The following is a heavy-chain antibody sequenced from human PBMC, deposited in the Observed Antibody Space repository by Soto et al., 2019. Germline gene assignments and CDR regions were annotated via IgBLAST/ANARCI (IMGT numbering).Heavy chain of an antibody. D-gene: IGHD2-8*01. V-gene: IGHV1-46*01. CDR1: GYTFTSYH. Sequence: ASVKVSCKASGYTFTSYHMHWVRQAPGQGLEWMGIINPNGGSTTYAQKFQGRVTMTRDTSTTTVYMELSSLRSEDTAVYYCARDYCTNGVCYRAYWGQGTLVTVSS. J-gene: IGHJ4*02. CDR3: ARDYCTNGVCYRAY. CDR2: INPNGGST.